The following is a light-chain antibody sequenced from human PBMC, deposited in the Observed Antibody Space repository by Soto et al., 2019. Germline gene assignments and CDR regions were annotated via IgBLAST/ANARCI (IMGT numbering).Light chain of an antibody. V-gene: IGLV3-21*02. CDR1: DIGSKS. J-gene: IGLJ1*01. Sequence: SYVLAQPPSVSVAPGQTAKISCGGDDIGSKSVHWYRQRPGQAPVLVVLDDFDRLSAIPERFSGSNSGNTATLTISRVEAGDEADYYCQVWDSGSDHYVFGTGTQLTVL. CDR3: QVWDSGSDHYV. CDR2: DDF.